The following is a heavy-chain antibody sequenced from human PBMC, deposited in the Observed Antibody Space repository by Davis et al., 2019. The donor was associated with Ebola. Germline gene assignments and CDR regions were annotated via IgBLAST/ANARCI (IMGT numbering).Heavy chain of an antibody. CDR1: GFTFSSYA. V-gene: IGHV3-23*01. D-gene: IGHD3-9*01. CDR3: ARDDYDILTGLLIFDY. CDR2: ISGSGGST. J-gene: IGHJ4*02. Sequence: PGGSLRLSCAASGFTFSSYAMSWVRQAPGKGLEWVSAISGSGGSTYYADSVKGRFTISRDNAKNSLYLQMNSLRDEDTAVYYCARDDYDILTGLLIFDYWGQGTLVTVSS.